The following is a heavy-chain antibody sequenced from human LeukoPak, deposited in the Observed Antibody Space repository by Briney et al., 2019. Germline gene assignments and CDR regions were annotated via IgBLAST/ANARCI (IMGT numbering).Heavy chain of an antibody. Sequence: SQTLSLTCTVSGGXISSGGYYWSWIRQHPGKGLEWIGYIYYSGSTYYNPSLKSRATISVDTSRNQFSLKLSSVTAADTAMYYCARASSSTVTSSFDSWGQGTLVTVSS. D-gene: IGHD4-17*01. V-gene: IGHV4-31*03. CDR2: IYYSGST. CDR1: GGXISSGGYY. J-gene: IGHJ4*02. CDR3: ARASSSTVTSSFDS.